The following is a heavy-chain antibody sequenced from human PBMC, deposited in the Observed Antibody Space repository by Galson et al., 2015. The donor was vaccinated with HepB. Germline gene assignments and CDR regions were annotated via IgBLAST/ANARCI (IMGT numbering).Heavy chain of an antibody. CDR2: IYWDDDK. J-gene: IGHJ4*02. V-gene: IGHV2-5*02. CDR3: AHRSITMVRGVIINYDYFDY. D-gene: IGHD3-10*01. CDR1: GFSLSTSGVG. Sequence: PALVKPTQTLTLTCTFSGFSLSTSGVGVGWIRQPPGKALEWLALIYWDDDKRYSPSLKSRLTITKDTSKNQVVLTMTNMDPVDTATYYCAHRSITMVRGVIINYDYFDYWGQGTLVTVSS.